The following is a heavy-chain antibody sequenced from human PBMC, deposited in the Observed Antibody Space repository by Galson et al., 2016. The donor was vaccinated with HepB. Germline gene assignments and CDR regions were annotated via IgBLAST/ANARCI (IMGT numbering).Heavy chain of an antibody. CDR3: TIARYSSGDYYTY. V-gene: IGHV3-15*01. CDR1: GFTFSYAW. D-gene: IGHD3-10*01. Sequence: SLRLSCAASGFTFSYAWMSWVRQAPGKGLEWVGRIKRITDGGTTDYAAPVKGRFTISRDGPENRLYLQMNSLKTEDTGVYYCTIARYSSGDYYTYWGQGTLVTVSS. J-gene: IGHJ4*02. CDR2: IKRITDGGTT.